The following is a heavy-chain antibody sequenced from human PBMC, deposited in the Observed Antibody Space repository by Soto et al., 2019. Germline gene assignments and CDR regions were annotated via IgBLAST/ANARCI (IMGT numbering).Heavy chain of an antibody. CDR3: AKDYGSSRYFFDY. V-gene: IGHV3-23*01. J-gene: IGHJ4*02. Sequence: GGSLRLSCAASGFYFNYFAMSWVRQAPGKGLEWVSTVSGTGANTYYADSVKGRFTISRDNSKNTLYMQINSLRAEDTAVYYCAKDYGSSRYFFDYWGQGTLVTVSS. CDR1: GFYFNYFA. D-gene: IGHD6-19*01. CDR2: VSGTGANT.